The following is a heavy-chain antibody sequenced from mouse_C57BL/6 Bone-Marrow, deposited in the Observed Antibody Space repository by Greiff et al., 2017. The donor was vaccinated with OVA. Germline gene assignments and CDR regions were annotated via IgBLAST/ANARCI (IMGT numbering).Heavy chain of an antibody. V-gene: IGHV3-6*01. CDR1: GYSITSGYY. D-gene: IGHD1-1*01. CDR3: ARVPHYYGSSRGYSEV. Sequence: EVQLQESGPGLVKPSQSLSLTCSVTGYSITSGYYWNWIRQFPGNKLEWMGYISYDGSNNYNPSLKNRISITRDTSKNQFFLKLNSVTTEYTATYYGARVPHYYGSSRGYSEVWGTGTTVTVSS. CDR2: ISYDGSN. J-gene: IGHJ1*03.